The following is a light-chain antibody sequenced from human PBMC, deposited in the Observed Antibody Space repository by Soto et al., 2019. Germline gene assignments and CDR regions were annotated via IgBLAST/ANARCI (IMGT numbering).Light chain of an antibody. CDR3: SSYTSSSNQV. V-gene: IGLV2-14*01. CDR2: DVS. Sequence: QSALTQPASVSGSPGQSITISCTGTSSDVGGYNYVSWYQQHPGKDPKLMIYDVSNRPSGVSNRFSGSKSGNTASLTISGLQAEDEADYNCSSYTSSSNQVFGGGTKLTVL. J-gene: IGLJ3*02. CDR1: SSDVGGYNY.